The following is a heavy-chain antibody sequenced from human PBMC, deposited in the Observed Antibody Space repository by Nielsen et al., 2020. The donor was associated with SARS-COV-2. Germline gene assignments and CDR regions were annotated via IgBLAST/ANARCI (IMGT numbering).Heavy chain of an antibody. D-gene: IGHD3-16*02. J-gene: IGHJ4*02. CDR1: GYTFTGYY. V-gene: IGHV1-2*06. CDR3: AAGPAQSGYRLDY. CDR2: INPNSGGT. Sequence: ASVKVSCKASGYTFTGYYMHWVRQAPGQGLEWMGRINPNSGGTNYAQKFQERVTITRDMSTSTAYMELSSLRSEDTAVYYCAAGPAQSGYRLDYWGQGTLVTVSS.